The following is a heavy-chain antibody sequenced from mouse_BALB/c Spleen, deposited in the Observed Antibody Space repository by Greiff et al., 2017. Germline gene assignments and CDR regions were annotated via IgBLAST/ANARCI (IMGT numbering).Heavy chain of an antibody. CDR3: ARDTTVVARAY. CDR2: IYPGDGDT. CDR1: GYAFSSYW. Sequence: LQESGAELVRPGSSVKISCKASGYAFSSYWMNWVKQRPGQGLEWIGQIYPGDGDTNYNGKFKGKATLTADKSSSTAYMQLSSLTSEDSAVYFCARDTTVVARAYWGQGTLVTVSA. J-gene: IGHJ3*01. D-gene: IGHD1-1*01. V-gene: IGHV1-80*01.